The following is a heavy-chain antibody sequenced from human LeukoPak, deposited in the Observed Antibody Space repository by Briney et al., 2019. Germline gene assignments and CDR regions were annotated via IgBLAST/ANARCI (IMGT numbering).Heavy chain of an antibody. CDR2: IYDSGST. V-gene: IGHV4-39*07. CDR1: GGSIRSSYYY. CDR3: ATSTVRGYYDSSGLEPVDY. J-gene: IGHJ4*02. Sequence: PSETLSLTCTVSGGSIRSSYYYWGWIRQPPGKGLEWIGSIYDSGSTYYNPSLKSRVTISVDTSKNQFSLKLNSVTAADTAVYYCATSTVRGYYDSSGLEPVDYWGQGTLVTVSS. D-gene: IGHD3-22*01.